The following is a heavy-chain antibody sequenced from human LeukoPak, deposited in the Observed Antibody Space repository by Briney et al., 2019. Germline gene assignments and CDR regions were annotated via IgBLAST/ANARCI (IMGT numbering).Heavy chain of an antibody. D-gene: IGHD3-22*01. Sequence: PSETLSLTCTVSGGSIRSFYWSWIRQPPGKGLEWIGSIYYSGSTYYNPSLKSRVTISVGTSKNQFSLKLSSVTAADTAVYYCASVSGYYYKYFQHWGQGTLVTVSS. CDR1: GGSIRSFY. CDR2: IYYSGST. J-gene: IGHJ1*01. CDR3: ASVSGYYYKYFQH. V-gene: IGHV4-59*05.